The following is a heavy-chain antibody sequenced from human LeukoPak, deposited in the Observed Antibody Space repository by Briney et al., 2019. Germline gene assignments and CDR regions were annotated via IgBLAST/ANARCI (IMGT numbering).Heavy chain of an antibody. D-gene: IGHD3-22*01. CDR3: AKGGYYDSSGYYFDY. Sequence: GGSLRLSCAASGFTFDDYAMPWVRQAPGKGLEWVSGISWNSGSIGYAGSVKGRFTISRDNARNSLYLQMNSLRAEDTALYYCAKGGYYDSSGYYFDYWGQGTPVTVSS. J-gene: IGHJ4*02. CDR1: GFTFDDYA. CDR2: ISWNSGSI. V-gene: IGHV3-9*01.